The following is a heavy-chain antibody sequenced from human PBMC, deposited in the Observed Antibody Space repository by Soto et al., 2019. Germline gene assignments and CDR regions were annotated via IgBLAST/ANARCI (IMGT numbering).Heavy chain of an antibody. CDR3: ARVGCSGGSCYDYYYGMAV. CDR2: INPNSGGT. Sequence: ASVKVSCKASGYTFTGYYMHWVRQAPGQGLEWMGWINPNSGGTNYAQKFQGWVTMTRDTSISTAYMELSRLRSDDTAVYYCARVGCSGGSCYDYYYGMAVWGQGTTVTVSS. J-gene: IGHJ6*02. CDR1: GYTFTGYY. V-gene: IGHV1-2*04. D-gene: IGHD2-15*01.